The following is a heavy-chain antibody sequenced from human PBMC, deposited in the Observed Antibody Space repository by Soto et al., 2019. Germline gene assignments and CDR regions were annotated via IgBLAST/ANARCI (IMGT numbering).Heavy chain of an antibody. V-gene: IGHV3-23*01. CDR1: GFNTRNYL. CDR3: EGSST. CDR2: MSVSGAT. D-gene: IGHD6-6*01. Sequence: EVQLLESGGGLVQPGGSLRLSCEVSGFNTRNYLMSWVRQAPGKGLEWVSGMSVSGATQYADSVKGRFTISKDFSKNTLYLQMNNLRAEDTAVYHCEGSSTWGQGTMVTVSS. J-gene: IGHJ3*01.